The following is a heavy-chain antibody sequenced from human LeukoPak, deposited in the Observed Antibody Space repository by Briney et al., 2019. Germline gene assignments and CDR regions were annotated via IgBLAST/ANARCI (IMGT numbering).Heavy chain of an antibody. Sequence: GGSLRLSCAASGFTFSTYWMSWVRQAPGKGLEWVSVISYDGTNKYYGDSVKGRFTISRDNSKNTLYLQMNSLRAEDTAVYYCASGWDVWWAFDYWGQGTLVTVSS. D-gene: IGHD3-16*01. CDR1: GFTFSTYW. CDR2: ISYDGTNK. CDR3: ASGWDVWWAFDY. J-gene: IGHJ4*02. V-gene: IGHV3-30*03.